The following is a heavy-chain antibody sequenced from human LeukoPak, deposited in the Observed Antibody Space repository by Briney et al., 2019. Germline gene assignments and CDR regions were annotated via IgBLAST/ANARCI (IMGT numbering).Heavy chain of an antibody. J-gene: IGHJ4*02. CDR2: IYYSGST. Sequence: PETLSLTCTVSGGSISSYYWSWIRQPPGKGLEWIGYIYYSGSTNYNPSLKSRVTISVDTSKNQFSLKLSSVTAADTAVYYCARQAVHYYGSGSYYNEYYFDYWGQGTLVTVSS. CDR3: ARQAVHYYGSGSYYNEYYFDY. V-gene: IGHV4-59*08. D-gene: IGHD3-10*01. CDR1: GGSISSYY.